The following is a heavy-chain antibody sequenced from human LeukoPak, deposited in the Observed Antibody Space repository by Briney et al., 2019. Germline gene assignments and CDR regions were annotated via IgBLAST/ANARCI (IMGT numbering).Heavy chain of an antibody. V-gene: IGHV3-74*01. J-gene: IGHJ4*02. CDR1: GFTFSNYW. Sequence: GGSLRLSCAASGFTFSNYWVHWVRQAPGKGLVWVSRINSDGSSTSYADSVKGRFTISRENAKNTLYLQMNSLRAEDTAVYYCARTGGGSGYWGQGTLVTVSS. CDR2: INSDGSST. D-gene: IGHD2-15*01. CDR3: ARTGGGSGY.